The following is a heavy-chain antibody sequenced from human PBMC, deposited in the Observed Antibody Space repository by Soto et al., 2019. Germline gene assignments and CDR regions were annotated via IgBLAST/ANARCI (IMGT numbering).Heavy chain of an antibody. V-gene: IGHV1-2*04. J-gene: IGHJ6*02. CDR2: INPNSGGT. CDR1: GYTFTDYY. Sequence: ASVKVSCKASGYTFTDYYIHWVRQAPEQGLEWMGWINPNSGGTKYAQKFQGWVTMTRDTSISTAYMDLSGLTYEGTAIYYCARQKRSYSYYGMDVWGQGTTVSVS. CDR3: ARQKRSYSYYGMDV. D-gene: IGHD6-25*01.